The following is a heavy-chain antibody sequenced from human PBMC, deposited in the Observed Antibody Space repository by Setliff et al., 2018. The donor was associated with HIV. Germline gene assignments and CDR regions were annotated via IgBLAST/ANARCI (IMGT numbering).Heavy chain of an antibody. CDR2: ISRSNSYI. Sequence: LRPSCAASGFHVSYYSMNWVRQAPGKGLEWGSFISRSNSYIYYADSVKGRFTISRDNAKNSLYLQMNSLIAEDTSVYYCARATAAWDDAFDIWGQGTMVTVS. V-gene: IGHV3-21*01. D-gene: IGHD6-13*01. CDR3: ARATAAWDDAFDI. CDR1: GFHVSYYS. J-gene: IGHJ3*02.